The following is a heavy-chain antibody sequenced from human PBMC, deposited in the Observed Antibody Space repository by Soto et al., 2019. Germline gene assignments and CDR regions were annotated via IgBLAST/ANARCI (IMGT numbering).Heavy chain of an antibody. CDR1: GDSVSSNSAA. Sequence: SQTLSLTCAISGDSVSSNSAAWNWIRQSPSRGLEWLGRTYYRSKWFNRYAVSVRSRITINPDTSKNQMSLQLNSVTPEDTAVYYWARPRCTTTSCYGVWDVGGQGTRVPV. J-gene: IGHJ6*02. V-gene: IGHV6-1*01. D-gene: IGHD2-2*01. CDR3: ARPRCTTTSCYGVWDV. CDR2: TYYRSKWFN.